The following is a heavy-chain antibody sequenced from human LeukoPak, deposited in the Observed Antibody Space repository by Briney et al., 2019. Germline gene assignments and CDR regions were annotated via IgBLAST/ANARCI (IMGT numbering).Heavy chain of an antibody. V-gene: IGHV4-59*05. D-gene: IGHD4-11*01. CDR2: IFYSGNT. J-gene: IGHJ4*02. CDR1: GGSISSYY. Sequence: PSETLSLTCTVSGGSISSYYWSWIRQPAGKGLEWIGSIFYSGNTYYNPSLKSRVTISVDTSKNHFSLKLSSVTAADTAVYYCARHGTTVTTNFDYWGQGTLVTVSS. CDR3: ARHGTTVTTNFDY.